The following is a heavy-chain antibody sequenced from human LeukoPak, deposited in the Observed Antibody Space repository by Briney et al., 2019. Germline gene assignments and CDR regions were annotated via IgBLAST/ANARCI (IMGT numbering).Heavy chain of an antibody. CDR1: GGSISSGSYY. CDR2: FYTSGST. D-gene: IGHD3-10*01. J-gene: IGHJ4*02. Sequence: SETLSLTCTVSGGSISSGSYYWSWIRQPAGKGLEWIGRFYTSGSTNYNPSLKSRVTISIDTSKNQFSLKLSSVTAADTAVYYCARVVRGLNTPDVDFFDYWGQGTLVTVSS. V-gene: IGHV4-61*02. CDR3: ARVVRGLNTPDVDFFDY.